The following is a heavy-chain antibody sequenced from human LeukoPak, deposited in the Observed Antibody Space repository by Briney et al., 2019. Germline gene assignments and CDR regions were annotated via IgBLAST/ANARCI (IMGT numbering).Heavy chain of an antibody. CDR3: ARDGVRGSFDY. CDR1: GGSFSGYY. CDR2: INHSGST. D-gene: IGHD3-10*01. Sequence: SETLSLTCAVYGGSFSGYYWSWIRQPPGKGLEWIGEINHSGSTNYNPSLKSRVTISVDTSKNQLSLKLSSVTAADTAVYYCARDGVRGSFDYWGQGTLVTVSS. J-gene: IGHJ4*02. V-gene: IGHV4-34*01.